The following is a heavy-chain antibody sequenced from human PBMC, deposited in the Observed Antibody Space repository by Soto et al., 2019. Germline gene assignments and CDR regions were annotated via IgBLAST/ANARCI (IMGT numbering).Heavy chain of an antibody. D-gene: IGHD3-10*01. CDR2: ITSNGGDT. CDR3: AKTGQFEGY. J-gene: IGHJ4*02. V-gene: IGHV3-23*01. Sequence: EVQLLESGGGLVQPGGSLRLSCATSGFTFRTYAMSWVRQAPGKGLEWVSTITSNGGDTYTADSVKGRFTISRDNSKNTLFLQMDTLRPEATAVYYCAKTGQFEGYWGQGTLVTISS. CDR1: GFTFRTYA.